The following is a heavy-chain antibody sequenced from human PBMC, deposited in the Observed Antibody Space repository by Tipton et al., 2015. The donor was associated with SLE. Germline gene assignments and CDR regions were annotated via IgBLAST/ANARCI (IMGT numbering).Heavy chain of an antibody. V-gene: IGHV4-59*08. Sequence: LRLSCTVSGDSIGTYYWGWIRQPPGKGLDWIGYISYGGGTNYNPSLKSRVTISVDMAKNQFSLKLTSVTAADTAVYYCARGMVTWRGAIVGVDVWGQGTTVNVSS. D-gene: IGHD2-21*02. CDR3: ARGMVTWRGAIVGVDV. CDR2: ISYGGGT. CDR1: GDSIGTYY. J-gene: IGHJ6*02.